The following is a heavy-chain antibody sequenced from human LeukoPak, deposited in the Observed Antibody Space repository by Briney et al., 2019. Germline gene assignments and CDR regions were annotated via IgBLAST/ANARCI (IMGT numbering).Heavy chain of an antibody. CDR2: IYYTGST. V-gene: IGHV4-4*07. D-gene: IGHD3-10*01. Sequence: PSETLSLTCTVSGGFISSDYWSWIRQPAGKGLEWIGRIYYTGSTNYNPSLKSRVTISVDTSKNQFSLKLSSVTAADTAVYYCARDDGYYGSGRSNWYFDLWGRGTLVTVSS. CDR1: GGFISSDY. J-gene: IGHJ2*01. CDR3: ARDDGYYGSGRSNWYFDL.